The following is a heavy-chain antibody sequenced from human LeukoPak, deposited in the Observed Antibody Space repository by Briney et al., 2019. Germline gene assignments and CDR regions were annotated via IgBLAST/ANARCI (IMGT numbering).Heavy chain of an antibody. Sequence: TGGSLRLSCAVSGFTFSSYSMNWVRQAPGKGLEWVSSISSSSSYIYYADSVKGRFTISRDNAKNSLYLQMNSLRAEDTAVYYCARGEVGAPNYFDYWGQGTLVTVSS. CDR2: ISSSSSYI. J-gene: IGHJ4*02. V-gene: IGHV3-21*01. CDR1: GFTFSSYS. CDR3: ARGEVGAPNYFDY. D-gene: IGHD1-26*01.